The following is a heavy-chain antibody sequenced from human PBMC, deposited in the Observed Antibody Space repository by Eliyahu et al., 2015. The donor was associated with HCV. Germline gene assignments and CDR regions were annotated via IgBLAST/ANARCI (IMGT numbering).Heavy chain of an antibody. Sequence: QLQLQESGPGLVKPSETLSLTCTVSGGSISSSSYYWGWIRQPPGKGLEWIGTIYYSGSTYYNPSLKSRVTISVDTSKNQFSLKLSSVTAADTAVYYCARRDGYNYSLDYWGRGTLVTVSS. J-gene: IGHJ4*02. CDR3: ARRDGYNYSLDY. CDR1: GGSISSSSYY. V-gene: IGHV4-39*01. CDR2: IYYSGST. D-gene: IGHD5-24*01.